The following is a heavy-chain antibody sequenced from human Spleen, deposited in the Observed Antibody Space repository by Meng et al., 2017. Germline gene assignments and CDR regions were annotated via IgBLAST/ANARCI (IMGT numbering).Heavy chain of an antibody. CDR2: INHSGST. J-gene: IGHJ4*02. Sequence: HVQLQESGPGVVKPSQTLSLTCTVSGGSISSGGYYWSWIRQPPGKGLEWIGEINHSGSTNYNPSLKSRVTISVDTSKNQFSLKLSSVTAADTAVYYCARGPPAGYWGQGTLVTVSS. V-gene: IGHV4-31*03. CDR3: ARGPPAGY. CDR1: GGSISSGGYY.